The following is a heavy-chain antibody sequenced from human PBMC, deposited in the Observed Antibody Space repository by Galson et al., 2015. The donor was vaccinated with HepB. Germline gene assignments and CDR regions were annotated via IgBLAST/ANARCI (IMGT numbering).Heavy chain of an antibody. V-gene: IGHV1-18*04. Sequence: SVKVSCKASGYTFTSYGISWVRQAPGQGLEWMGWISAYNGNTNYAQKLQGRVTMTTDTSTSTAYMELRSLRSDDTAVYYCARGIVQYYDFWSGYSAPYYYYGMDVWGQGTTVTVSS. D-gene: IGHD3-3*01. CDR3: ARGIVQYYDFWSGYSAPYYYYGMDV. CDR1: GYTFTSYG. CDR2: ISAYNGNT. J-gene: IGHJ6*02.